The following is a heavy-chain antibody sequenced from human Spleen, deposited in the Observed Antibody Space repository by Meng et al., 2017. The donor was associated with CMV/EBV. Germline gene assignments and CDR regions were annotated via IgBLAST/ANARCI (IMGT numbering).Heavy chain of an antibody. J-gene: IGHJ4*02. CDR1: GDIFTGYY. CDR2: INPNSGGT. D-gene: IGHD6-19*01. Sequence: QVQLDQSGAEVKKPGASVKVSCKASGDIFTGYYVHWLRQAPGQGLEWMGRINPNSGGTNYAQKFQGRVTMTRDTSISTAYMELSRLRSDDTAVYYCAREVMAVASFDYWGQGTLVTFSS. CDR3: AREVMAVASFDY. V-gene: IGHV1-2*06.